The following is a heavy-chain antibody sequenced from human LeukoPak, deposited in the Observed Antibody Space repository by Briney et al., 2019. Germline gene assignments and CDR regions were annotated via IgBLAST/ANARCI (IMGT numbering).Heavy chain of an antibody. CDR1: GYSISSGYY. J-gene: IGHJ4*02. CDR3: ARDSYGPTPIR. CDR2: IYHSGST. V-gene: IGHV4-38-2*02. Sequence: SETLSLTCTVSGYSISSGYYWGWIRQPPGKGLEWIGSIYHSGSTYYNPSLKSRVTISVDTSKNQFSLKLSSVTAADTAVYYCARDSYGPTPIRWGQGTLVTVSS. D-gene: IGHD5-24*01.